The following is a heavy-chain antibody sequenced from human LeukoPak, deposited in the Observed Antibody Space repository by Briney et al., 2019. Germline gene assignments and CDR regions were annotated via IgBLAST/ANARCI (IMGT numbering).Heavy chain of an antibody. D-gene: IGHD6-19*01. Sequence: SQTLSLTYAMSGDSVSINSAIWHWIRQSPSRGLEWLGRTYYRSKWYNDYAVSVKSRITIKPDTSKNQFSLQLNSVTPEDTAFYYCVREGSSSADFDYWGQGTLVTVSS. V-gene: IGHV6-1*01. J-gene: IGHJ4*02. CDR3: VREGSSSADFDY. CDR2: TYYRSKWYN. CDR1: GDSVSINSAI.